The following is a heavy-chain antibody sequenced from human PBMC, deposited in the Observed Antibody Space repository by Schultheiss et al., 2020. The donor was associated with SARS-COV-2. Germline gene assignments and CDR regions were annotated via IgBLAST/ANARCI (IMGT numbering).Heavy chain of an antibody. CDR3: ARDTGDSSGLDY. Sequence: ASVKVSCKASGGTFSSYAINWVRQATGQGLEWMGWMNPNSGNTGYAQKFQGRVTMTRDTSISTAYMELSRLRSDDTAVYYCARDTGDSSGLDYWGQGTLVTVSS. CDR1: GGTFSSYA. V-gene: IGHV1-8*02. CDR2: MNPNSGNT. D-gene: IGHD3-22*01. J-gene: IGHJ4*02.